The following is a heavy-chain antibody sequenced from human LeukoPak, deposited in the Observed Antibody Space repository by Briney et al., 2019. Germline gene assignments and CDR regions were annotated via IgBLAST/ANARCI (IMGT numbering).Heavy chain of an antibody. CDR2: IGPNSGGT. D-gene: IGHD5-12*01. Sequence: ASVKVSCKASGYTFTGYYMHWVRQAPGRGLEWMGRIGPNSGGTNYAQKFQGRVTMTRDTSISTAYMELSRLRSDDTAVYYCASGYSGYALDAFDIWGQGTMVTVSS. CDR1: GYTFTGYY. CDR3: ASGYSGYALDAFDI. J-gene: IGHJ3*02. V-gene: IGHV1-2*06.